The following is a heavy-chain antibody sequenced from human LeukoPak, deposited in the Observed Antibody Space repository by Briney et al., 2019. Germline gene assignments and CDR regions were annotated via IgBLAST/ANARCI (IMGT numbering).Heavy chain of an antibody. D-gene: IGHD2-2*03. Sequence: GGPLRLSCAASGFTFSSYSMNWVRQAPGKGLEWVSSISSSSSYIYYADSVKGRFTISRDNAKNSLYLQMNSLRAEDTAVYYCARLDIVVVPAAIRGEDWFDPRGQGTLVTVSS. J-gene: IGHJ5*02. CDR3: ARLDIVVVPAAIRGEDWFDP. V-gene: IGHV3-21*01. CDR1: GFTFSSYS. CDR2: ISSSSSYI.